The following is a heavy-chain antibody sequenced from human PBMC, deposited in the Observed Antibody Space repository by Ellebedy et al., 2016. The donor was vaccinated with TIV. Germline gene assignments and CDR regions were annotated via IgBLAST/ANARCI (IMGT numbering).Heavy chain of an antibody. D-gene: IGHD3-10*01. CDR1: GGSISSRSYY. J-gene: IGHJ6*01. Sequence: MPSETLSLTCTVSGGSISSRSYYWAWIRQPPGKGLEWIGSIYYSGKTSYNSSLKSRVVMSVDTSNNMFSLKLSSVTAADTAVYYCARGSGTYSYYNYGMDVWGLGTTVTVSS. CDR3: ARGSGTYSYYNYGMDV. V-gene: IGHV4-39*01. CDR2: IYYSGKT.